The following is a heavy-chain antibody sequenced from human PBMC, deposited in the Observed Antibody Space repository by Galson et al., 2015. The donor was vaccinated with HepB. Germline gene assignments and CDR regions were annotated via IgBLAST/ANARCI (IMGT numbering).Heavy chain of an antibody. CDR3: ARGRRTAMATNWFDP. J-gene: IGHJ5*02. V-gene: IGHV1-2*06. CDR1: GYTFTGYY. D-gene: IGHD5-18*01. Sequence: SVKVSCKASGYTFTGYYMHWVRQAPGQGLEWMGRINPNNGGTNYAQKFQGRVTMTRDTSISTAYMELSRLRSDDTAVYYCARGRRTAMATNWFDPWGQGTLVTVSS. CDR2: INPNNGGT.